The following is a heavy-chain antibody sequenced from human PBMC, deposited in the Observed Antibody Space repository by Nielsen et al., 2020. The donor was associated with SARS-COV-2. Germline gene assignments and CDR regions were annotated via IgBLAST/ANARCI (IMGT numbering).Heavy chain of an antibody. CDR1: GFIFSHYA. CDR2: IGSNTNII. Sequence: GESLKISCAASGFIFSHYAMHWVRQAPGKGLEWLSYIGSNTNIIYYADSVKGRFTISRDSATNSLFLQMDSLRVEDTAMYYCARDKGIQLWSPFDSWGQGILVTVSS. V-gene: IGHV3-48*01. CDR3: ARDKGIQLWSPFDS. D-gene: IGHD5-18*01. J-gene: IGHJ4*02.